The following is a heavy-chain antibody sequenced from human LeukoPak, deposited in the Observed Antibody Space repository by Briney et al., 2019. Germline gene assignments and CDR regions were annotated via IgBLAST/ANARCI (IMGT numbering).Heavy chain of an antibody. CDR3: ARDLKSGYSYGNPAFDI. J-gene: IGHJ3*02. D-gene: IGHD5-18*01. V-gene: IGHV1-2*02. CDR1: GYTFTGYY. Sequence: ASVKVSCKASGYTFTGYYMHWVRQAPGRGLEWMGWINPNSGATKYAQKFQGRVTMTRDTSISTAYMEVSRLRFDDTAVYYCARDLKSGYSYGNPAFDIWGQGTMVTVSS. CDR2: INPNSGAT.